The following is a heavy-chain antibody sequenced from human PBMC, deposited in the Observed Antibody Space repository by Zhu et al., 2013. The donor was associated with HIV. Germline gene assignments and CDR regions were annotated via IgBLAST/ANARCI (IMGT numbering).Heavy chain of an antibody. CDR1: GGAFSNYA. D-gene: IGHD4-17*01. CDR2: INPSGGST. Sequence: VQSGVEVKKPGSSVRVSCKASGGAFSNYAVSWVRQAPGQGLEWMGGINPSGGSTSYAQKFQGRVTMTRDTSTSTVYMELSSLRSEDTAVYYCARDQLTTVTTIGYWGQGTLVTVSS. CDR3: ARDQLTTVTTIGY. J-gene: IGHJ4*02. V-gene: IGHV1-46*01.